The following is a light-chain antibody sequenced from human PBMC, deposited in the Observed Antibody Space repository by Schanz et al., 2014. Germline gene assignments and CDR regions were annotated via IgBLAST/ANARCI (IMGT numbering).Light chain of an antibody. CDR3: SSYTSSSTWV. CDR2: EVN. CDR1: SSDVGGYNY. V-gene: IGLV2-8*01. Sequence: QSALTQPPSASGSPGQSVTISCTGTSSDVGGYNYVSWYQQYPGKAPKLMIYEVNKRPSGVPDRFSGSKSGNTASLTISGLQAEDEADYYCSSYTSSSTWVFGGGTKLTVL. J-gene: IGLJ3*02.